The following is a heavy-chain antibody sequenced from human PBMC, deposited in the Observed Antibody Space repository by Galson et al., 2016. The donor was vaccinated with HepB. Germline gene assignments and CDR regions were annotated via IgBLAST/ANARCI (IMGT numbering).Heavy chain of an antibody. CDR2: IKSKSDGGTA. CDR1: GLTLSNVW. Sequence: SLRLSCAASGLTLSNVWMTWVRQAPGKGLEYLGHIKSKSDGGTADYATPAKGRFTIFRDDSKNTLYLQMNSLRIEDTAVYYCTPRSFWGPGTLVTVSS. J-gene: IGHJ4*02. CDR3: TPRSF. V-gene: IGHV3-15*01.